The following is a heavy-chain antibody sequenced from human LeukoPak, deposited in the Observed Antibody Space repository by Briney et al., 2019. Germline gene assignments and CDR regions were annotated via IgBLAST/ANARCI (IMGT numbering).Heavy chain of an antibody. J-gene: IGHJ3*02. CDR3: ARERAKLLRFLNDAFDI. CDR1: GGTFSSYA. Sequence: SVKVSCKASGGTFSSYAISWVRQAPGQGLEWMGGIIPIFGTASYAQKFQGRVTITADESTSTAYMELSSLRSEDTAVYYCARERAKLLRFLNDAFDIWGQGTMVTVSS. V-gene: IGHV1-69*01. D-gene: IGHD3-3*01. CDR2: IIPIFGTA.